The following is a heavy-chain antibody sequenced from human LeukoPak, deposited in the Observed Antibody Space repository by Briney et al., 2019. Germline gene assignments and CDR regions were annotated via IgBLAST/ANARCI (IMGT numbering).Heavy chain of an antibody. CDR1: GGSISSSSYY. CDR3: ARHRHYYYYMDV. Sequence: PSETLSLTCTVSGGSISSSSYYWGWIRQPPGKGLEWIGSIYYSGSTYCNPSLKSRVTISVDTSKNQFSLKLSSVTAADTAVYYCARHRHYYYYMDVWGKGTTVTVSS. CDR2: IYYSGST. V-gene: IGHV4-39*01. J-gene: IGHJ6*03.